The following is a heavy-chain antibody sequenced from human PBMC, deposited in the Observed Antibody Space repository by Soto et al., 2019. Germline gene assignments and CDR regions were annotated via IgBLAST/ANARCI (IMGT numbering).Heavy chain of an antibody. J-gene: IGHJ2*01. CDR3: ARITIVLEVIITHRWSFYL. D-gene: IGHD3-10*01. V-gene: IGHV1-69*01. CDR1: GGTFSSYA. CDR2: IIPIFGTA. Sequence: QVQLVQSGAEVKKPGSSVKVSCKASGGTFSSYAISWVRQAPGQGLEWMGGIIPIFGTANYAQKFQGRVTITAEDFTRTSYMALSSLGSEDTAGDYCARITIVLEVIITHRWSFYLWGRGTLVTVSS.